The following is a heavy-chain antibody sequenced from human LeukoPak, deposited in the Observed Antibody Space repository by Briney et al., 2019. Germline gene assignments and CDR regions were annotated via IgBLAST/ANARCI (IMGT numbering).Heavy chain of an antibody. J-gene: IGHJ6*02. Sequence: GGSLRLSCAASGFTFSSYAMHWVRQAPGKGLEWVAVISYDGSNKYYADSVKGRFTISRDNSKNTLYPQMNSLRAEDTAVYYCARDLGYYDSSGYYDSYYYYYYGMDVWGQGTTVTVSS. CDR3: ARDLGYYDSSGYYDSYYYYYYGMDV. CDR2: ISYDGSNK. V-gene: IGHV3-30-3*01. D-gene: IGHD3-22*01. CDR1: GFTFSSYA.